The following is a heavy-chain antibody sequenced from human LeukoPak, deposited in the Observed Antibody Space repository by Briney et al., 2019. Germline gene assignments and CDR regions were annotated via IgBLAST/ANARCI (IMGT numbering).Heavy chain of an antibody. V-gene: IGHV3-23*01. D-gene: IGHD6-13*01. CDR1: GFTFSSYA. J-gene: IGHJ4*02. CDR2: ISASGGST. CDR3: AKYMGYTSSWIEY. Sequence: GGSLRLSCAASGFTFSSYAMNWVRQAPGKGLEWVSAISASGGSTYYADSVKGRFTISRDNSKNTLYLQMNSLRAEDTAVYYCAKYMGYTSSWIEYWGQGTLVTVSS.